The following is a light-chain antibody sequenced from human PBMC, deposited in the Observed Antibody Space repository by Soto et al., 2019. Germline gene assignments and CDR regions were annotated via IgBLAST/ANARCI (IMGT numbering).Light chain of an antibody. CDR2: AAS. Sequence: EIVLTQSPGTLSLSPGERATLSCRASQSVTSSYLAWYQHKPGQAPRLLIYAASRRATGIPDRFTGNGSGTDFTLTISRLRPDEFAVYYCHQYGSSPPTFGGGTKVEIK. J-gene: IGKJ4*01. V-gene: IGKV3-20*01. CDR1: QSVTSSY. CDR3: HQYGSSPPT.